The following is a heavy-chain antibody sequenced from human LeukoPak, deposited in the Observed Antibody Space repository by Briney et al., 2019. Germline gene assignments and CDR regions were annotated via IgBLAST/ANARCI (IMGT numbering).Heavy chain of an antibody. J-gene: IGHJ4*02. D-gene: IGHD3-22*01. V-gene: IGHV1-2*04. CDR2: INSKTGDT. CDR1: GYTFTSYG. CDR3: VRGGAEDSSGYISPFHY. Sequence: GASVKVSCKASGYTFTSYGISWVRQAPGQGLEWMGWINSKTGDTNYAQKFQGWVTMTRDTSISTAYMELSRLKSDDTAVFYCVRGGAEDSSGYISPFHYWGQGTLVTVSS.